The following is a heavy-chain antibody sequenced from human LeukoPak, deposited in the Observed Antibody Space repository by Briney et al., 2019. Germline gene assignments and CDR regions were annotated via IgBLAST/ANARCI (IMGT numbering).Heavy chain of an antibody. Sequence: PSETLSLTCTVSGGSISSGSYYWSWIRQPAGKGLEWIGHIYTGGSTNYNPSLKSRVTISVDTSKNQFSLKLSSVTAADTAVYYCEREPTRNTIFGVGRNWFDPWGQGTLVTVSS. CDR2: IYTGGST. CDR1: GGSISSGSYY. D-gene: IGHD3-3*01. CDR3: EREPTRNTIFGVGRNWFDP. V-gene: IGHV4-61*09. J-gene: IGHJ5*02.